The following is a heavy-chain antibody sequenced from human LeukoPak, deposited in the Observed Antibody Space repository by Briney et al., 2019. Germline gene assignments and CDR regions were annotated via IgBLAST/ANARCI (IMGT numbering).Heavy chain of an antibody. CDR3: ARDRHVVVTAIHSFGFDY. D-gene: IGHD2-21*02. CDR2: IWYDGSNK. CDR1: GFTFSSYG. V-gene: IGHV3-33*01. J-gene: IGHJ4*02. Sequence: GRSLRLSRAASGFTFSSYGMHWVRQAPGKGLEWVAVIWYDGSNKYYADSVKGRFTISRDNSKNTLYLQMNSLRAEDTAVYYCARDRHVVVTAIHSFGFDYWGQGTLVTVSS.